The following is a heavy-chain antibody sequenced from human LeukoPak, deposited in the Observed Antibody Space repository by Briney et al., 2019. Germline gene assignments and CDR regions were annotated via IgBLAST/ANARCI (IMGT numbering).Heavy chain of an antibody. D-gene: IGHD1-1*01. CDR2: IYYSGST. CDR1: GGSISSGDCY. V-gene: IGHV4-30-4*08. Sequence: PSETLSLTCTVSGGSISSGDCYWSWIRQPPGKGLKWIGYIYYSGSTYYNPSLKSRVTISVDTSKNQFSLKLSSVTAADTAVYYCARTQGNDAFDIWGQGTMVTVSS. J-gene: IGHJ3*02. CDR3: ARTQGNDAFDI.